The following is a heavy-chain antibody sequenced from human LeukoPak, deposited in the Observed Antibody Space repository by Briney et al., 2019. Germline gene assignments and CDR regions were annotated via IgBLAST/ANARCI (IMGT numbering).Heavy chain of an antibody. CDR1: GGSISSYY. Sequence: SETLSLTCIVSGGSISSYYWSWIRQPPGKGLEWIGHIYYSGNTNYNPSLKGRVTISVDTSKNQFSLKLSSVTAADTAVYYCARDRHIVAGGGSDPWGQGTLVTVSS. CDR3: ARDRHIVAGGGSDP. D-gene: IGHD2-21*01. J-gene: IGHJ5*02. CDR2: IYYSGNT. V-gene: IGHV4-59*01.